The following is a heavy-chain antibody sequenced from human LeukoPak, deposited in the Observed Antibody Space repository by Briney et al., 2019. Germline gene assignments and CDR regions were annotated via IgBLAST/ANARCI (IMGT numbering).Heavy chain of an antibody. J-gene: IGHJ5*02. CDR3: ARLRYVDIVATDSYSWFDP. V-gene: IGHV5-51*01. CDR2: IYPGDSDT. Sequence: GESLKISCKGSGYSFTSYWIGWVRQMPGKGLEWMGIIYPGDSDTRYSPSFQGQVTISADKSISTAYLQWSSLKASDTAMYYCARLRYVDIVATDSYSWFDPWGQGTLVTVSS. D-gene: IGHD5-12*01. CDR1: GYSFTSYW.